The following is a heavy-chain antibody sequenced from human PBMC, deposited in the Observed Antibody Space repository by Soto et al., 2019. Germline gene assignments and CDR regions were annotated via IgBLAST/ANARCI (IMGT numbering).Heavy chain of an antibody. V-gene: IGHV3-9*01. Sequence: GGSLRLSCVASGFSFDDFVMNWVRQRPGKGLEWVSSVSWNSGAKLYADSVKGRFAISRDSAKKSVYLQMNSLRPDDTAFYYCAKGVATAVPALDYWGQGTLVTVS. CDR3: AKGVATAVPALDY. CDR2: VSWNSGAK. J-gene: IGHJ4*02. CDR1: GFSFDDFV. D-gene: IGHD2-21*02.